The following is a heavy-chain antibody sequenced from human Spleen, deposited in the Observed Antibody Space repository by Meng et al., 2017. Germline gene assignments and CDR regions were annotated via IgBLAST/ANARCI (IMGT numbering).Heavy chain of an antibody. Sequence: GSLRLSCVVSGGSFSDYYWSWIRQPPRKGLEWIGEINHSGSTNYNPSLESRATISVDTAQNNLSLKLSSVTAADSAVYYCARGPTTMAHDFDYWGQGTLVTVSS. V-gene: IGHV4-34*01. CDR3: ARGPTTMAHDFDY. D-gene: IGHD4-11*01. J-gene: IGHJ4*02. CDR1: GGSFSDYY. CDR2: INHSGST.